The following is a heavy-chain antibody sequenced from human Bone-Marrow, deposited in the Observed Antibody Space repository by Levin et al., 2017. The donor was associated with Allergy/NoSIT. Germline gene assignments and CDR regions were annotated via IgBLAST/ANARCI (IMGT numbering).Heavy chain of an antibody. J-gene: IGHJ5*02. Sequence: GGSLRLSCAASGFTFSSYAMHWVRQSPGKGLQWVAVIWYDGSHKFYADSVKGRFIVSRDNENDILYLQMNSLRADDTGVYHCARDGYYDFWTAFPVSGFDPWGQGTLVSVSS. CDR3: ARDGYYDFWTAFPVSGFDP. V-gene: IGHV3-33*08. CDR1: GFTFSSYA. D-gene: IGHD3-3*01. CDR2: IWYDGSHK.